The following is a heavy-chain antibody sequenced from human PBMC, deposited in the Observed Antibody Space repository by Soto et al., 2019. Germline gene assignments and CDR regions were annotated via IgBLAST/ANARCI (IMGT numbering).Heavy chain of an antibody. J-gene: IGHJ4*02. CDR1: GFIFSNYG. CDR3: AKDGTQLRLDYFDY. CDR2: TSDDGTDK. Sequence: GGYLRLSCAASGFIFSNYGMHWVRQAPGKGLEWVAVTSDDGTDKYYADSVKGRFTISRDNSKNTLFLQLNSLRVEDTAVYYCAKDGTQLRLDYFDYWGQGALVTVSS. D-gene: IGHD1-1*01. V-gene: IGHV3-30*18.